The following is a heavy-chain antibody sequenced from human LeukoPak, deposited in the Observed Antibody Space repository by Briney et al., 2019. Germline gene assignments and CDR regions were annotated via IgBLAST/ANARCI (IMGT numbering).Heavy chain of an antibody. CDR1: GGSFSGYY. CDR2: INHSGST. Sequence: SETLSPTCAVYGGSFSGYYWSWIRQPPGKGLEWIGEINHSGSTNYNPSLKGRVTISVDTSKNQFSLKLSSVTAADTAVYYCARDRMGPLWFGELLEGDDYWGQGTLVTVSS. J-gene: IGHJ4*02. D-gene: IGHD3-10*01. CDR3: ARDRMGPLWFGELLEGDDY. V-gene: IGHV4-34*01.